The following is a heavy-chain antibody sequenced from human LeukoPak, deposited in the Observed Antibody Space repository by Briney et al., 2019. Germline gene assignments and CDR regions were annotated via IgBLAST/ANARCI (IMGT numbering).Heavy chain of an antibody. CDR1: GGSISSSSYY. CDR2: IYYSGST. V-gene: IGHV4-39*07. Sequence: SETLSLTCTVSGGSISSSSYYWGWIRQPPGKGLEWIGSIYYSGSTYYNPSLKSRVTISVDTSKNQFSLKLSSVTAADPAVYYCARDYYDFWSGYYTTAGYYYYMDVWGKGTTVTVSS. J-gene: IGHJ6*03. D-gene: IGHD3-3*01. CDR3: ARDYYDFWSGYYTTAGYYYYMDV.